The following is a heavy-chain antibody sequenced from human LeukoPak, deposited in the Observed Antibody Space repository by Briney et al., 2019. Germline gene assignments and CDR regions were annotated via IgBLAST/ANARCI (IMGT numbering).Heavy chain of an antibody. D-gene: IGHD3-22*01. Sequence: GGSLRLSCAASGFTFSSYAMSWVRQAPGKGLEWVSAISGSGGSTYYADSVKGRFTISRDNSKNTLYLQMNSLRAEDTAVYYCAKTYYYDSSGYYYPYYFDYWGQGTLVTVSS. J-gene: IGHJ4*02. CDR3: AKTYYYDSSGYYYPYYFDY. CDR1: GFTFSSYA. CDR2: ISGSGGST. V-gene: IGHV3-23*01.